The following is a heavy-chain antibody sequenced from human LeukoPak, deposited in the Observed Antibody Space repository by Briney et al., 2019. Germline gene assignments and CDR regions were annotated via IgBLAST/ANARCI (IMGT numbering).Heavy chain of an antibody. CDR1: GYTFTAYY. V-gene: IGHV1-2*02. CDR2: INPNSGVT. Sequence: ASVKLSCKASGYTFTAYYIHWVRQAPGQGLEWMGWINPNSGVTNYAQRFQGRVTITRGTSISTAYMELSRLTSDDTAVYYCARVNCRGGSCYLDYWGQGALVTVSS. D-gene: IGHD2-15*01. J-gene: IGHJ4*02. CDR3: ARVNCRGGSCYLDY.